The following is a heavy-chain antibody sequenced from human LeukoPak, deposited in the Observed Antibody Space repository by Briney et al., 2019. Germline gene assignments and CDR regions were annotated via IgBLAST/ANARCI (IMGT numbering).Heavy chain of an antibody. Sequence: GGSLRLSCAASGFTFSTYNMNWVRQAPGKGLEWVSSITSSSSYIYYADSVKGRFTISRDNAKNSLYLQMNSLRAEDTAVYYCARQGYSSGWYESNYYYYYMDVWGKGTTVTVSS. V-gene: IGHV3-21*01. CDR3: ARQGYSSGWYESNYYYYYMDV. J-gene: IGHJ6*03. D-gene: IGHD6-19*01. CDR2: ITSSSSYI. CDR1: GFTFSTYN.